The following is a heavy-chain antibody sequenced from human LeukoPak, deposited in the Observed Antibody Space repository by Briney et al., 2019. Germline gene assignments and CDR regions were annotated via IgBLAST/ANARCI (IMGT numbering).Heavy chain of an antibody. J-gene: IGHJ3*02. CDR2: ISGNGGST. CDR3: AKDPNGDYIGTFDI. V-gene: IGHV3-23*01. CDR1: GFTFSASS. Sequence: GGSLRLSCAASGFTFSASSMHWVRQAPGKGLEWVSSISGNGGSTQYADSVQGRFAISRDNSKNTLYLQMNSLRAEDTAVYFCAKDPNGDYIGTFDIWGQGTMVTVSS. D-gene: IGHD4-17*01.